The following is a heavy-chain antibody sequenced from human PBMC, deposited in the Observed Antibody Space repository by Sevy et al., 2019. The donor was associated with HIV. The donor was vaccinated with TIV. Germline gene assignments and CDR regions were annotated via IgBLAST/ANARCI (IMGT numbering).Heavy chain of an antibody. Sequence: GGSLRLSCAASGFTFSSYAMSWVRQAPGKGLEWVSAIRGSGGSTDYADSVKGRFTISRDNSKNTLYLQMNSLRAEDTAVYYCANLSFRGGDYYYYGMDVWGQGTTVTVSS. J-gene: IGHJ6*02. V-gene: IGHV3-23*01. CDR2: IRGSGGST. CDR3: ANLSFRGGDYYYYGMDV. D-gene: IGHD3-16*02. CDR1: GFTFSSYA.